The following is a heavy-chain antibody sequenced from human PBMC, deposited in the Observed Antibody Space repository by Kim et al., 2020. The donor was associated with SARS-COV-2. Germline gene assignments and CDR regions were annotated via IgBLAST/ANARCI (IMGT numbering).Heavy chain of an antibody. Sequence: GGSLRLSCAASGFTFSSYGMHWVRQAPGKGLEWVAVISYDGSNKYYADSVKGRFTISRDNSKNKNTLYLQMNSLRAEDTAVYYCAKGGLHYDSSGDYYYYSVMDVWGQGTTLTVSS. CDR3: AKGGLHYDSSGDYYYYSVMDV. CDR1: GFTFSSYG. D-gene: IGHD3-22*01. J-gene: IGHJ6*02. V-gene: IGHV3-30*18. CDR2: ISYDGSNK.